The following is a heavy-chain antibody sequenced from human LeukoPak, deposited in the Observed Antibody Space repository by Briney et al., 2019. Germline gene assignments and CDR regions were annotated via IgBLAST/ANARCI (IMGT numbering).Heavy chain of an antibody. CDR2: IFYSGST. Sequence: SETLSLTCTVSGHSISSGYYWGWIRQPPGKGLEWIGSIFYSGSTYYNPSLKSRVTISVDTSKNQFSLKLSSVTAADTAVYYCARGSGSANWFDPWGQGTLVTVSS. CDR1: GHSISSGYY. CDR3: ARGSGSANWFDP. D-gene: IGHD3-10*01. J-gene: IGHJ5*02. V-gene: IGHV4-38-2*02.